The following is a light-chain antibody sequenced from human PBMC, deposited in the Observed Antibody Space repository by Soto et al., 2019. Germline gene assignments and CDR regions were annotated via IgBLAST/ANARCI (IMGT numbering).Light chain of an antibody. CDR2: DVS. J-gene: IGLJ2*01. V-gene: IGLV2-14*01. CDR1: SSDVGNYNY. CDR3: SSYTSSTTLV. Sequence: QSVLTQPASVSGSPGQSITISCTGTSSDVGNYNYVSWYQQHPDKAPKLMIYDVSNRPSGVSNRFSGSKSGNTAYLTISGLQAEDEADYYCSSYTSSTTLVFGGGTKLTVL.